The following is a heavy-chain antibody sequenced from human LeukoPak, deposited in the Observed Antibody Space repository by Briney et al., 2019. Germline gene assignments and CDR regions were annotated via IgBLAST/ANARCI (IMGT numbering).Heavy chain of an antibody. CDR2: IYASGST. CDR3: ARGGTLRALFDY. CDR1: SGSISTYY. D-gene: IGHD1-26*01. Sequence: SETLSLTCTVSSGSISTYYWSWLRQPPGKGLEWIGNIYASGSTNYNPSLKSRVTISVDASKNQFSLKLGSVSAADTAVYYCARGGTLRALFDYWGQGTLVTVSS. J-gene: IGHJ4*02. V-gene: IGHV4-59*01.